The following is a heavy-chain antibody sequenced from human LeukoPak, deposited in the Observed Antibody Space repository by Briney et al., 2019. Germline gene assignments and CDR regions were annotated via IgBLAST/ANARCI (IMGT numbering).Heavy chain of an antibody. V-gene: IGHV1-2*02. CDR2: INPNSGGK. CDR1: GYTFTGYY. Sequence: ATVKVSCKASGYTFTGYYMHWVRQAPGQGLEWMEWINPNSGGKNYAQKFQGRVTMTRDTSISTAYMELSRLRSDDTAVYYCARGLHLIAAASVPWGQGTLVTVSS. D-gene: IGHD6-13*01. CDR3: ARGLHLIAAASVP. J-gene: IGHJ5*02.